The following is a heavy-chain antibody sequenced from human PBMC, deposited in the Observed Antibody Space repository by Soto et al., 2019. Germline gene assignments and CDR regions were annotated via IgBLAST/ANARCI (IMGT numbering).Heavy chain of an antibody. Sequence: ASVKVSCKASGYTFTSYAISWVRQAPGQGLEWMGIINPSGGSTSYAQKFQGRVTMTRDTSTSTVYMELSSLRSEDTAVYYCARDVAEAPPPDAFDIWGQGTMVTVSS. J-gene: IGHJ3*02. CDR2: INPSGGST. CDR3: ARDVAEAPPPDAFDI. V-gene: IGHV1-46*03. CDR1: GYTFTSYA. D-gene: IGHD2-21*01.